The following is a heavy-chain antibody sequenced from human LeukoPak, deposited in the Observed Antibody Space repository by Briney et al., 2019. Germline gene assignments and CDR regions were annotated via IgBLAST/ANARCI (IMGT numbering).Heavy chain of an antibody. CDR3: ARVGDCSVDSNCYHFADWFDP. CDR2: IYTSGST. Sequence: SQTLSLTCTVSGGSISSGSYYWSWIRQPAGKGLEWIGRIYTSGSTNYNPPLTSRVTISVDPSKNQFSLKLSSVTATDTAVYYCARVGDCSVDSNCYHFADWFDPWGQGTLVTVSS. V-gene: IGHV4-61*02. J-gene: IGHJ5*02. D-gene: IGHD2-15*01. CDR1: GGSISSGSYY.